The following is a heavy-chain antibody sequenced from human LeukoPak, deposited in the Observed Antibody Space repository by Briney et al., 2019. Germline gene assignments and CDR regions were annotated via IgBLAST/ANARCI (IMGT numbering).Heavy chain of an antibody. CDR3: ARGRGIAVAPLIDY. D-gene: IGHD6-19*01. J-gene: IGHJ4*02. CDR2: IWYDGSNK. V-gene: IGHV3-33*01. Sequence: GGSLRLSCAASGFTFSSYGMHWVRQAPGKGLEWVAVIWYDGSNKYYADSVKGRFTISRDNSKYTLYLQMNSLRAEDTAVYYCARGRGIAVAPLIDYWGQGTLVTVSS. CDR1: GFTFSSYG.